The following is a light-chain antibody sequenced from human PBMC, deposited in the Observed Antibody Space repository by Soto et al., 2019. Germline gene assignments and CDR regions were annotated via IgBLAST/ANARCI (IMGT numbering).Light chain of an antibody. V-gene: IGKV3-11*01. Sequence: ETVLTQSPGTLSLSPGEGATLSCRASQTVKNNYLAWYQQKPGQAPRLLIYGASNRATGIPARFSGSGSGTDFTLTISSLEPEDFGVYYCQQRSNWPPVTFGGGTKVDIK. J-gene: IGKJ4*01. CDR3: QQRSNWPPVT. CDR2: GAS. CDR1: QTVKNNY.